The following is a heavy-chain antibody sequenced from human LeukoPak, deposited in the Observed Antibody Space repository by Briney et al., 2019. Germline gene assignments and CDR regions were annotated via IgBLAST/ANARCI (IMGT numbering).Heavy chain of an antibody. D-gene: IGHD2-8*01. CDR3: ARQYGAYFDY. Sequence: GESLKISCKASGYRFTTYWIGWVRQMPGKGLERMGIIYPSDSDTGYSPSFQGQVTISADKSINTAYLQWSSLKASDTAIYYCARQYGAYFDYWGQGTLVTVSS. V-gene: IGHV5-51*01. CDR2: IYPSDSDT. CDR1: GYRFTTYW. J-gene: IGHJ4*02.